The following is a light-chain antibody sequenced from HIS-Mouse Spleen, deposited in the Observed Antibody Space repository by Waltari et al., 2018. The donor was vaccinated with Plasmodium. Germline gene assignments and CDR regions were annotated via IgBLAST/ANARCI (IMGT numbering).Light chain of an antibody. J-gene: IGKJ3*01. Sequence: EIVMTQSPATLSVSPGERATLSCRASQSVSSNLAWYQQKPVQAPRLLIYCSSTRATGIPDRFSGSGSGTEFTLTISSLQSEDFAVYYCQQYNNWSFTFGPGTKVDIK. CDR2: CSS. V-gene: IGKV3-15*01. CDR1: QSVSSN. CDR3: QQYNNWSFT.